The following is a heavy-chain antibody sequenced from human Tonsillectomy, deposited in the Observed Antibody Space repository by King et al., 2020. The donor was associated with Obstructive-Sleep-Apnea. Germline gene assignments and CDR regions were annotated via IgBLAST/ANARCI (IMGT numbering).Heavy chain of an antibody. CDR1: GFTFSSYA. CDR3: ARGRYCSSTSCYDPFDI. J-gene: IGHJ3*02. D-gene: IGHD2-2*01. CDR2: ISYDGSNK. V-gene: IGHV3-30-3*01. Sequence: VQLVESGGGVVQPGRSLRLSCAVSGFTFSSYAMHWVRQAPGKGLEWVAVISYDGSNKYYADSVKGRFTISRDNSKNTLYLQMNSLRAEDTAVYYCARGRYCSSTSCYDPFDIWGQGTMVTVS.